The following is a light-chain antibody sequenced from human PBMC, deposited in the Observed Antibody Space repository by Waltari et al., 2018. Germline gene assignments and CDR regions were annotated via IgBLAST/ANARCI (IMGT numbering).Light chain of an antibody. CDR1: QSVFYSSNNKNY. Sequence: DIVMTQSTDSLAVSLGERATLHCKSSQSVFYSSNNKNYLAWYQHKPGQPPKLLIHWASTRESGVPDRFSGSGSGTDFTLTISSLQAEDVAVYYCQQYHSPPYTFGQGTRLEIK. CDR3: QQYHSPPYT. J-gene: IGKJ2*01. V-gene: IGKV4-1*01. CDR2: WAS.